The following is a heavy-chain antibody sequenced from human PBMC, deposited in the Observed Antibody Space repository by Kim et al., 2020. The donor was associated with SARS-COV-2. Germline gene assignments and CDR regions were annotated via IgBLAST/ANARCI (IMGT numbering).Heavy chain of an antibody. V-gene: IGHV4-39*02. CDR1: GGSVSSSNYY. J-gene: IGHJ5*02. D-gene: IGHD6-6*01. CDR3: ARLEYSSSSRLFDP. CDR2: IYYTGDT. Sequence: SETLSLTCTVPGGSVSSSNYYWGWIRQPPGKGLEWIGNIYYTGDTYYNPSLKSRVTISVDTSKNHFSLKLSSLTAADTAVYYCARLEYSSSSRLFDPWGQGTLVTVSS.